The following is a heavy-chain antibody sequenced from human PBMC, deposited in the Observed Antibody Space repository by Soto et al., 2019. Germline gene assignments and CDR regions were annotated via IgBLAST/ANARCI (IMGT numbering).Heavy chain of an antibody. V-gene: IGHV3-64D*06. CDR3: VKTGRFGQLVPSDY. CDR2: ISRNGDST. J-gene: IGHJ4*02. D-gene: IGHD6-6*01. Sequence: GGSLRLSWSASVFTFSSYVRYCVRQAPGKGLEYVSVISRNGDSTHYADAGKGRFTISRDNSKSTLFLQMSSLRTEDTAVYYCVKTGRFGQLVPSDYWGQGT. CDR1: VFTFSSYV.